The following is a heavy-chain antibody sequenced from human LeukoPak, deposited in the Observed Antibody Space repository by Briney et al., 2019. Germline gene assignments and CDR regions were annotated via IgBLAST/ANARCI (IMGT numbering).Heavy chain of an antibody. CDR3: ARMITFGGAPDY. CDR1: GGSISSYY. Sequence: SETLSLTCTVSGGSISSYYWSWIRQPPGKGLEWIGYIYYSGSTNYNPSLKSRVTISVDTSKNQFSPKLSSVTAADTAVYYCARMITFGGAPDYWGQGTLVTVSS. CDR2: IYYSGST. V-gene: IGHV4-59*08. D-gene: IGHD3-16*01. J-gene: IGHJ4*02.